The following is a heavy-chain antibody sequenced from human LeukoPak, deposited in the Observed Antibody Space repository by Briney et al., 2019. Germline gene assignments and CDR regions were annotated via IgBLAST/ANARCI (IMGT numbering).Heavy chain of an antibody. Sequence: PGGSLRLSCVASEFTSSNYAMSWVRQAPGKGLEWVSSISGSGGSTYYADSVKGRFTISRDNSKNTLYLQMNSLRAEDTAVYYCAKELKIFGVVIGGEYWGQGTLVTVSS. CDR2: ISGSGGST. J-gene: IGHJ4*02. D-gene: IGHD3-3*01. CDR1: EFTSSNYA. CDR3: AKELKIFGVVIGGEY. V-gene: IGHV3-23*01.